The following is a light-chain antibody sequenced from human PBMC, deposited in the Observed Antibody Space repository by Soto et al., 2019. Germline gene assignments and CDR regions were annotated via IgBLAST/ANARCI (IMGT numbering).Light chain of an antibody. Sequence: QSVLTQPPSASGTPGQRVTISCSGRNSNIGSNSVNWYQQLPGTAPKVVIYGNNQRPSGVPDRFSGSKSGTSASLAISGLQSDDEADYYCAAWDDSVKGVLFGGGTKLTVL. J-gene: IGLJ2*01. V-gene: IGLV1-44*01. CDR1: NSNIGSNS. CDR2: GNN. CDR3: AAWDDSVKGVL.